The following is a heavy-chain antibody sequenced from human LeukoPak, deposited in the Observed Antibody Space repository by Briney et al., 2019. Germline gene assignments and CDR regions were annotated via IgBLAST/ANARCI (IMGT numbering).Heavy chain of an antibody. V-gene: IGHV3-21*01. CDR1: GFTFSSYS. CDR2: ISSSSSYI. CDR3: ARSSRSGTTSGTYGYFDL. J-gene: IGHJ2*01. Sequence: SGGSLRLSCAASGFTFSSYSMNWVRQAPGKGLEWVSSISSSSSYIYYADSVKGRFTISRDNAKNSLHLQMNSLRAEDTDTAVYYCARSSRSGTTSGTYGYFDLWGRGTLVTVSS. D-gene: IGHD2/OR15-2a*01.